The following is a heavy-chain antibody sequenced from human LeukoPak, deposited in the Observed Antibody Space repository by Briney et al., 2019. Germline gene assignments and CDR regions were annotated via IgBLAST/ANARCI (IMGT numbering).Heavy chain of an antibody. D-gene: IGHD3-22*01. CDR3: ATDPTRSYDALNY. J-gene: IGHJ4*02. CDR2: IYRGGST. Sequence: GGSLRLSCAASGFTVSSNYMSWVRQAPGKGLEWVSVIYRGGSTNYADSVKGRFTVSRDNSKNTLYLQMNSLKPEDTAVYYCATDPTRSYDALNYWGQGTLVTVSS. CDR1: GFTVSSNY. V-gene: IGHV3-53*05.